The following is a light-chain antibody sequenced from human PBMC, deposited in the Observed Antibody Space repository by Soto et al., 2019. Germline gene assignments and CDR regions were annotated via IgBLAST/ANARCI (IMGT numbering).Light chain of an antibody. Sequence: IQMTQSPSSVSPSACYSFTAPFWASQGISNYLAWYQQKPGKAPKLLISDASSLESGVPSRFSGSGSGTEFTLTISSLQPDDFATYYCQQYNTYSKTFGQGTKVDI. CDR2: DAS. CDR1: QGISNY. J-gene: IGKJ1*01. V-gene: IGKV1-5*01. CDR3: QQYNTYSKT.